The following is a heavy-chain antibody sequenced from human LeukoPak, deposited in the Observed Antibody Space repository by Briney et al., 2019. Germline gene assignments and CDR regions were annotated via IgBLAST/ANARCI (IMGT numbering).Heavy chain of an antibody. J-gene: IGHJ4*02. CDR2: IRYDGSNK. V-gene: IGHV3-30*02. Sequence: GGSLRLSCAASGFTFSSYGMHWVRQAPGKGLEWVAFIRYDGSNKYYADSVKGRFTISRDNSKNTLYLQMNSLIAEDTAVYYCAKLMWPGDYSTYFDYWGQGTLVTVSS. CDR1: GFTFSSYG. D-gene: IGHD4-17*01. CDR3: AKLMWPGDYSTYFDY.